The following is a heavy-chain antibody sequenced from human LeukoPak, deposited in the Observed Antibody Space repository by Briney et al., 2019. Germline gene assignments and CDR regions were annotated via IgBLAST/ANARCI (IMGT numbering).Heavy chain of an antibody. CDR2: INPNSGGT. Sequence: ASVKVSCKASGYTFTGYYMHWVRQAPGQGLEWMGWINPNSGGTNYAQKFQGRVTMTRDTSISTAYMELSRLRSDDTAVYYCARWDYYDFWSGYYPASYYYMDVWGKGTTVTVSS. V-gene: IGHV1-2*02. CDR1: GYTFTGYY. D-gene: IGHD3-3*01. J-gene: IGHJ6*03. CDR3: ARWDYYDFWSGYYPASYYYMDV.